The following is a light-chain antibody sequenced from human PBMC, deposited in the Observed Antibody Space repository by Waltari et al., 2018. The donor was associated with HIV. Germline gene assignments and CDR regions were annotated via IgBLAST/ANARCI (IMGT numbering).Light chain of an antibody. CDR3: CSYMSGSTLV. J-gene: IGLJ3*02. V-gene: IGLV2-14*02. CDR2: DAN. Sequence: QSALTQPASVSGSPGQSVTISCTGTSSNVGGYNLVSWYQQHPDKAPNLVIFDANTRPAGIPFRCSASKSGNTASLTISGLQPEDEADYYCCSYMSGSTLVFGGGTKVIV. CDR1: SSNVGGYNL.